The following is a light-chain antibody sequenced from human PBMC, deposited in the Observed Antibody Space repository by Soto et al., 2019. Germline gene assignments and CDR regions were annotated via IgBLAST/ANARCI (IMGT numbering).Light chain of an antibody. V-gene: IGLV2-14*01. J-gene: IGLJ2*01. Sequence: QSALTQPASVSVSPGQSITISCAGTSSDVGGYNSVSWYQQHPGKAPKLTIYDVSNRPSGVSDRFSGSKSGNTASLTISGLPAENEADYYCSSYTTSSNLVFGGGTKLTVL. CDR1: SSDVGGYNS. CDR2: DVS. CDR3: SSYTTSSNLV.